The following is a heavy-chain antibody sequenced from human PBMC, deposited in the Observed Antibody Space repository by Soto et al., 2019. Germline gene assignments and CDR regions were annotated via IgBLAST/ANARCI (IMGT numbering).Heavy chain of an antibody. J-gene: IGHJ6*03. Sequence: QVQLVQSGAEEKKPGATVKVSCKASGYNFTSYDINWVRQATGQGLEWMGWMNPNSGNTSYAQKVQGRITMTRNTSISTAFMVLGSLRSEDTAVYYCGGVLPAHYYYYYMDVWGKGTTVTVSS. CDR1: GYNFTSYD. CDR3: GGVLPAHYYYYYMDV. CDR2: MNPNSGNT. V-gene: IGHV1-8*01.